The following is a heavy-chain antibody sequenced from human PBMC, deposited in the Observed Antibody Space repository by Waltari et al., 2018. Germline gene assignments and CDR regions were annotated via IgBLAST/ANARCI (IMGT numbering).Heavy chain of an antibody. J-gene: IGHJ5*02. Sequence: QVQLVQSGAEVLKPGASVKVSCQASGYTFINYEINWVRQAAGQGLEGMGGVNPKEGATAYEQKCQARITMTWDTAISTAYIELSNLRSDDPAVLYCARGRDVFANFDYNWFDPWGQGTLVTVSS. D-gene: IGHD2-21*01. CDR1: GYTFINYE. CDR2: VNPKEGAT. V-gene: IGHV1-8*02. CDR3: ARGRDVFANFDYNWFDP.